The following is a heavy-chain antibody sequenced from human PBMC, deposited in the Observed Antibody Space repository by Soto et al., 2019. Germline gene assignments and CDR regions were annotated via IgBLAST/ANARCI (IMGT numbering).Heavy chain of an antibody. J-gene: IGHJ3*02. CDR1: GFTLRNFG. V-gene: IGHV3-48*02. Sequence: EVQLVESGGALVQPGGSLRLSCAASGFTLRNFGMHWVRQAPGKGLEWISYIGSGGDNRDYAASVKGRFTISRDNAKNSLYLQMSSLRDEDTAGYYCARNSIWNDHDVFDIWGQGTMVTVSS. CDR2: IGSGGDNR. D-gene: IGHD1-1*01. CDR3: ARNSIWNDHDVFDI.